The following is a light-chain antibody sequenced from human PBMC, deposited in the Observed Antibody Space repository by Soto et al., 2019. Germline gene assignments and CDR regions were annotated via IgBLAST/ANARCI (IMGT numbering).Light chain of an antibody. J-gene: IGKJ4*01. CDR1: QSMSDW. CDR3: QQYNDYSSLT. V-gene: IGKV1-5*03. Sequence: DIQMTQSPSTLSASIGDRVTITCRASQSMSDWLAWYQQKPGKAPKLLIYKASNLESGVPSRFSGSGSGTEFTLTISSLQPDDFATYYCQQYNDYSSLTFGGGTKVEIK. CDR2: KAS.